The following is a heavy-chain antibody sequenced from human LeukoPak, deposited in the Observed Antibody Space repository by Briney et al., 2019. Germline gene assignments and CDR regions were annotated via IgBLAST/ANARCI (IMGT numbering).Heavy chain of an antibody. CDR1: AFTFSSYG. V-gene: IGHV3-33*01. D-gene: IGHD5-24*01. Sequence: PGRSLRLSCAASAFTFSSYGMHWVRQAPAKGLEWVAVIWYDGSNKYYADSVKGRFTISRDTSKNTLYLQMNSLRAEDTAVYYCARIRDGYNDYWGQGTLVTVSS. CDR3: ARIRDGYNDY. J-gene: IGHJ4*02. CDR2: IWYDGSNK.